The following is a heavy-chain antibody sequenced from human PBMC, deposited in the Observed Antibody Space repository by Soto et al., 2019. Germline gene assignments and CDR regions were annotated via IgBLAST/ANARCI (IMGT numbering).Heavy chain of an antibody. V-gene: IGHV3-48*02. CDR1: GFTFSSYG. Sequence: GGSLRRSCTASGFTFSSYGMNWVRQAPGKGLEWVSSISSSSSTIYYADSVRGRFTISRDNAKNSLYLQMNSLRDEDTAVYYCAREISVAGGHFDYWGQRTLVTVSS. D-gene: IGHD6-19*01. CDR2: ISSSSSTI. CDR3: AREISVAGGHFDY. J-gene: IGHJ4*02.